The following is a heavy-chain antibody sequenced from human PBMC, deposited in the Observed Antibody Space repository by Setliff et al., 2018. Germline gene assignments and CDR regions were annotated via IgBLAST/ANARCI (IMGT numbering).Heavy chain of an antibody. CDR1: GGSISSSGYY. V-gene: IGHV4-39*07. CDR2: IYSSGSS. CDR3: ARFQVTTIKAY. Sequence: LSLTFTVSGGSISSSGYYWGWIRQPPGKGLEWVATIYSSGSSYFNPSLKSRVTTSVDTSKNQFSLNLNSVTAADTAVYYCARFQVTTIKAYWGQGTLVTVSS. D-gene: IGHD5-12*01. J-gene: IGHJ4*02.